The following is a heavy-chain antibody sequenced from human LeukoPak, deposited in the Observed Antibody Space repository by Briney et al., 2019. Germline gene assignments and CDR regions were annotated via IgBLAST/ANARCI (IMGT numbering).Heavy chain of an antibody. Sequence: PSETLSLTCTVSGGSISSSSYYWGWIRQPPGRGLEWIVSIYYSGSTYYNPSVKSRVTISVDTSNNQFSLKLSSVTAADTAVYYCARHAEYSSSPSYFDYWGQGTLVTVSS. V-gene: IGHV4-39*01. CDR2: IYYSGST. J-gene: IGHJ4*02. CDR3: ARHAEYSSSPSYFDY. D-gene: IGHD6-6*01. CDR1: GGSISSSSYY.